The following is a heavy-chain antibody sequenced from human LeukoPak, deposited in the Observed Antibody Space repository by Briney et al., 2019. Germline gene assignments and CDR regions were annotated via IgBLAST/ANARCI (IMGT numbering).Heavy chain of an antibody. Sequence: PSQTLSLTCAVSGGSISRGAYSWSWIRQPPGKGLEWIGYIYHSGSTYYNPSLKSRVTISVDKSKNQFSLKLTSVTAADTAVYYCARDSSSGHWYFDLWGRGTLVTVSS. CDR2: IYHSGST. J-gene: IGHJ2*01. D-gene: IGHD3-22*01. CDR3: ARDSSSGHWYFDL. CDR1: GGSISRGAYS. V-gene: IGHV4-30-2*01.